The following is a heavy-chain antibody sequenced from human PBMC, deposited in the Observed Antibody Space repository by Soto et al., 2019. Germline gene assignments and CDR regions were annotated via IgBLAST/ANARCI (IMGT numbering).Heavy chain of an antibody. Sequence: GGSLRLSCAASGFTFSDYYMSWIRQAPGKGLEWVSYISSSGSTIYYADSVKGRFTISRDNAKNSLYLQMNSLRAEDTAVYYCARDRIVVTAAIVFESGIVWGQGTKVTVYS. CDR1: GFTFSDYY. V-gene: IGHV3-11*01. CDR3: ARDRIVVTAAIVFESGIV. CDR2: ISSSGSTI. D-gene: IGHD2-2*01. J-gene: IGHJ6*02.